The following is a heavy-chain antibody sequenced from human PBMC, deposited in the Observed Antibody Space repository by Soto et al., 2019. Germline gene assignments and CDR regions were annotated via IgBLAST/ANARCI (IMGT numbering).Heavy chain of an antibody. D-gene: IGHD3-22*01. J-gene: IGHJ4*02. V-gene: IGHV3-23*01. CDR2: ITTIDDIT. CDR1: GFIFKNFA. CDR3: TKGDSSGFLDPSRGYSTPDY. Sequence: EVQLFESGGGLVEPGASLRLSCAASGFIFKNFAMSWVRQAPGKGLEWVSTITTIDDITYSADSVRGRFTISRYNSANTRFLQMSSLRGDVTATYYCTKGDSSGFLDPSRGYSTPDYWGQGTLVTVSS.